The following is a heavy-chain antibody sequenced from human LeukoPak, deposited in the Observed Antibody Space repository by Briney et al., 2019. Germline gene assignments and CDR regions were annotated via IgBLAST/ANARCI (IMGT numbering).Heavy chain of an antibody. V-gene: IGHV1-46*01. D-gene: IGHD3-22*01. J-gene: IGHJ4*02. CDR2: INPSGGSI. Sequence: ASVKVSCKASGYRFTGCYMHWVRQAPGQGLEWMGIINPSGGSINYAQKFQGRVTMTRDTSTSTVYMELSSLRSEDTAVYYCARDGWFYYDSSDYSGFDYWGLGTLVTVSS. CDR3: ARDGWFYYDSSDYSGFDY. CDR1: GYRFTGCY.